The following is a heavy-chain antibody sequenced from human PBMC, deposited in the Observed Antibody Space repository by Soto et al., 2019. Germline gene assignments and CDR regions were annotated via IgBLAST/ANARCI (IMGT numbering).Heavy chain of an antibody. CDR3: VRGLKWRDLDY. J-gene: IGHJ4*02. Sequence: GASVKVSCKVSGYTLTELSMHWVRQAPGKGLEWMGGFDPEDGETIYAQKFQGRVTMTRDTSISTAYMDLITLRSDDTAIYYCVRGLKWRDLDYWGQGTPVTVSS. D-gene: IGHD2-15*01. CDR1: GYTLTELS. V-gene: IGHV1-24*01. CDR2: FDPEDGET.